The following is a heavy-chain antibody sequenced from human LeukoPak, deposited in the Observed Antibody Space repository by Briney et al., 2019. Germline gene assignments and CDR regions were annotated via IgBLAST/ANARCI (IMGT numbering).Heavy chain of an antibody. CDR3: AKEILYSGSYPTRVVGLDN. CDR1: GFTFSSYG. V-gene: IGHV3-30*18. D-gene: IGHD1-26*01. CDR2: ISYDGSNK. J-gene: IGHJ4*02. Sequence: PGGPLRLSCAASGFTFSSYGMHWVRQAPGKGLEWVAVISYDGSNKYYADSVKGRFTISRDNSKKLYLQMNSLRAEDTAVYYCAKEILYSGSYPTRVVGLDNWGQGTLVTVSS.